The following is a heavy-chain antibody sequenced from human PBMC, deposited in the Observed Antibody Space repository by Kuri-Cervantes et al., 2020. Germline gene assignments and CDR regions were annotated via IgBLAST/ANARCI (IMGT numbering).Heavy chain of an antibody. CDR1: GFTFSSCG. V-gene: IGHV3-15*01. D-gene: IGHD3-3*01. CDR3: TTDRFPPSSFF. Sequence: GESLKISCAASGFTFSSCGMHWVRQAPGKGLEWVGRIKSKTDGGTTDYAAPVKGRFTISRDDSKNTLYLQMNSLKTEDTAVYYCTTDRFPPSSFFWGQGTMVTVSS. CDR2: IKSKTDGGTT. J-gene: IGHJ3*01.